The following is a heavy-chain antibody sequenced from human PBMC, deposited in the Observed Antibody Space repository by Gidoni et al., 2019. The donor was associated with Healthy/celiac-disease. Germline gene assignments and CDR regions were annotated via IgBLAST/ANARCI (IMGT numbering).Heavy chain of an antibody. CDR3: ARVLYYYDSSGQSTYYFDY. Sequence: GPLVQAWGWGEKPGAPGKVSCKAVGLHFSSYCFSWVRQAPGQGLEWMGWISAYNGNTNYAQKLQGRVTMTTDTSTSTAYMELRSLRSDDTAVYYCARVLYYYDSSGQSTYYFDYWGQGTLVTVSS. D-gene: IGHD3-22*01. CDR2: ISAYNGNT. V-gene: IGHV1-18*01. CDR1: GLHFSSYC. J-gene: IGHJ4*02.